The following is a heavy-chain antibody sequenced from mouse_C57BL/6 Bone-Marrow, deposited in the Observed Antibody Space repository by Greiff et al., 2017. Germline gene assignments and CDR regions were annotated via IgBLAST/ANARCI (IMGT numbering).Heavy chain of an antibody. J-gene: IGHJ4*01. CDR1: GYTFTSYW. D-gene: IGHD2-12*01. CDR2: IHPSDSDT. V-gene: IGHV1-74*01. CDR3: APYDGDYYAMDY. Sequence: QVQLQQPGAELVKPGASVKVSCKASGYTFTSYWMHWVKQRPGQGLEWIGRIHPSDSDTNYNQKFKGKATLTVDKSSSTAYMLLSSLTSEDSAVYFCAPYDGDYYAMDYRGQGTSVTVSS.